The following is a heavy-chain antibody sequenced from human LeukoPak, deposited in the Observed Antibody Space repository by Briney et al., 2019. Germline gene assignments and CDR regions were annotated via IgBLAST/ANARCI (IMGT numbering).Heavy chain of an antibody. Sequence: ASVKVSCKASGYTFTSYRISWVRQPPGQGLEWMGWISAYNGNTNYAEKFQGRVTMTTDTSTSTAYMELRSLRYDDTAVYYCARVLAAAGSCFDYWGQGTLVTVSS. J-gene: IGHJ4*02. CDR2: ISAYNGNT. CDR3: ARVLAAAGSCFDY. D-gene: IGHD6-13*01. CDR1: GYTFTSYR. V-gene: IGHV1-18*01.